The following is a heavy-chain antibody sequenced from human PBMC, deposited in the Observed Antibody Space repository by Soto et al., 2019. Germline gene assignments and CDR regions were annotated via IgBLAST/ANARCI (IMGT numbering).Heavy chain of an antibody. J-gene: IGHJ5*02. CDR3: AKLPSDSSAAYNWFDP. V-gene: IGHV3-23*01. CDR1: GFTFSSYA. CDR2: ISGSGGST. D-gene: IGHD6-25*01. Sequence: GGSLRLSCAASGFTFSSYAMSWVRQAPGKGLEWASAISGSGGSTYYADSVKGRFTISRDNSKNTLYLQMNSLRAEDTAVYYCAKLPSDSSAAYNWFDPWGQGTLVTVSS.